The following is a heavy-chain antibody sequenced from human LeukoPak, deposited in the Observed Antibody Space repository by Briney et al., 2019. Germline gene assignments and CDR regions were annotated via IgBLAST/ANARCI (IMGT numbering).Heavy chain of an antibody. D-gene: IGHD3-22*01. J-gene: IGHJ5*01. CDR1: TFR. Sequence: TFRIAWVRQAPGQGLDGMGWIGTSGGDTYYAQKFQGRITVTTDTSTSTVYMELRNLRSDDTAVYYCARDLWNFYDDSGYNRDFDSWGQGTLVTVSS. CDR2: IGTSGGDT. CDR3: ARDLWNFYDDSGYNRDFDS. V-gene: IGHV1-18*01.